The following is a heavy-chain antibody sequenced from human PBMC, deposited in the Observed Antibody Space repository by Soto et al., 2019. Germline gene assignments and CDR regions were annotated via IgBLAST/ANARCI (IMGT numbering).Heavy chain of an antibody. V-gene: IGHV4-34*01. CDR2: ISHSGDT. CDR1: GDSFSGYY. J-gene: IGHJ5*02. CDR3: VGGDVAARLQS. Sequence: PSETLSLTCAVYGDSFSGYYWSWIRQPPGKGLEWIGEISHSGDTSYNPSLKSRVTISVDTSKNQFSLRLTPVTAADTAVYYCVGGDVAARLQSWGQGTLVTVSS. D-gene: IGHD6-6*01.